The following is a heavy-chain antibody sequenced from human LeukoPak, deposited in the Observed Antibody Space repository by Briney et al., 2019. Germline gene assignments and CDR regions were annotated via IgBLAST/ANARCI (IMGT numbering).Heavy chain of an antibody. V-gene: IGHV4-61*09. CDR1: GGSISSGSYY. Sequence: PSETLSLTCTVFGGSISSGSYYWSWIRQPAGKGLEWIGHIYTSGSTNYNPSLKSRVTISVDTSKNQFSLKLSSVTAADTAVYYCARDRGYSYGYWDYWGQGTLVTVSS. D-gene: IGHD5-18*01. CDR3: ARDRGYSYGYWDY. CDR2: IYTSGST. J-gene: IGHJ4*02.